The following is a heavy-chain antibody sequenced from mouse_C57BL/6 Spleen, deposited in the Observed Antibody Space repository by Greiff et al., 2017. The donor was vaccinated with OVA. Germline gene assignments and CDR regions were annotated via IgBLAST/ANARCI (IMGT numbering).Heavy chain of an antibody. CDR3: AKVGSNFSYYAMDY. Sequence: VQLKQSGAELVRPGSSVKMSCKTSGYTFTSYGINWVKQRPGQGLEWIGYIYTGNGYTEYNEKFKGKATLTLDTSSSTAYMQLNSLTSEDSALDFCAKVGSNFSYYAMDYWGQGTSVTVSS. V-gene: IGHV1-58*01. J-gene: IGHJ4*01. CDR1: GYTFTSYG. CDR2: IYTGNGYT. D-gene: IGHD2-5*01.